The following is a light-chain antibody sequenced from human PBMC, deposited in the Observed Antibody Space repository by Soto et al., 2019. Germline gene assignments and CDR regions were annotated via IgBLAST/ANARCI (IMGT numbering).Light chain of an antibody. Sequence: QSVLTQPPSASGTPGQRVTIPCSGSSSNIGSNFVNWYQQLPGTAPKLLRYNNNQRPSGVPDRFSGSKSGTSASLAISGLQAEDEADYHCATWDDSRNGLVFGGGTKLTVL. V-gene: IGLV1-44*01. CDR3: ATWDDSRNGLV. J-gene: IGLJ3*02. CDR2: NNN. CDR1: SSNIGSNF.